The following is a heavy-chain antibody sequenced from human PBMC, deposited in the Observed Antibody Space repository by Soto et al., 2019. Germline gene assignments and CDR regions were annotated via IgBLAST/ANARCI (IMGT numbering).Heavy chain of an antibody. V-gene: IGHV3-33*01. Sequence: GGSLRLSCAASGFTFSSYGMHWVRQAPGKGLEWVAVIWYDGSNKYYADSVKGRFTISRDNSKNTLYLQMNSLRAEDTAVYYCARLGAPGYYYYYMDVWGKGTTVTVSS. D-gene: IGHD3-16*01. CDR3: ARLGAPGYYYYYMDV. J-gene: IGHJ6*03. CDR1: GFTFSSYG. CDR2: IWYDGSNK.